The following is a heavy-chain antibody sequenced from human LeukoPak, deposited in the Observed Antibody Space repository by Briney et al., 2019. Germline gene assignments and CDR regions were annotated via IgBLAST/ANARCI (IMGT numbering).Heavy chain of an antibody. J-gene: IGHJ6*03. Sequence: SVKVSCKASGYTFTGYYMHWVRQAPGQGLEWMGRIIPIFGTANYAQKFQGRVTITTDESTSTAYMELSSLRSEDTAVYYCAREVERRYYYYYYMDVWGKGTTVTVSS. CDR3: AREVERRYYYYYYMDV. V-gene: IGHV1-69*05. D-gene: IGHD1-1*01. CDR2: IIPIFGTA. CDR1: GYTFTGYY.